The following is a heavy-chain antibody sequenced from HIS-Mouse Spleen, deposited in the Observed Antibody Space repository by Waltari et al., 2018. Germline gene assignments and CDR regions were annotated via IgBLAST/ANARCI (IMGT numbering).Heavy chain of an antibody. CDR3: ARHYYYGSGSYYFDY. J-gene: IGHJ4*02. Sequence: EVQLVETGGGLIQPGGSLSLSCAASGFTFSRKYLAWARDAPGKGMEWVSVIYSGGSTYYADSVKGRFTISRDNSKNTLYLQMNSLRAEDTAVYYCARHYYYGSGSYYFDYWGQGTLVTVSS. D-gene: IGHD3-10*01. CDR1: GFTFSRKY. CDR2: IYSGGST. V-gene: IGHV3-53*02.